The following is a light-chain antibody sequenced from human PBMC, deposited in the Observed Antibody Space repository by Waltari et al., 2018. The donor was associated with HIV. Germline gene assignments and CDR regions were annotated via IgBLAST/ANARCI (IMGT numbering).Light chain of an antibody. CDR1: ALPKQY. V-gene: IGLV3-25*03. CDR3: QSADSSGTYPV. CDR2: RDS. J-gene: IGLJ3*02. Sequence: SYELTQPPSVSVSPGQTARITCSGDALPKQYAYWYQQKPGQATVLGIYRDSERPSGFPERFSGSSSGTTVTLTISGVQAEDEADYYCQSADSSGTYPVFGGGTKLTVL.